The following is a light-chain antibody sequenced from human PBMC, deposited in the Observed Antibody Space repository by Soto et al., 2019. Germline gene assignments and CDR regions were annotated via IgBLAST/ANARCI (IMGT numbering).Light chain of an antibody. CDR2: DAS. J-gene: IGKJ3*01. V-gene: IGKV3-11*01. CDR3: QQRKGA. CDR1: QSVSSY. Sequence: EIVLTQSPATLSLSPGERATLSCRASQSVSSYLAWYQQKPGQAPRLLIYDASNRATGIPARFSGSGSGTDFTLTISSLEPEDFAVYYCQQRKGAFGPGT.